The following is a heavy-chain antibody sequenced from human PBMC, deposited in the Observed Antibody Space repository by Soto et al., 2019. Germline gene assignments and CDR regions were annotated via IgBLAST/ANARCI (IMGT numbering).Heavy chain of an antibody. CDR1: GITISNYP. CDR2: ISGSGDIT. J-gene: IGHJ4*02. CDR3: VKDDGGYPSTAPH. Sequence: VQLLESGGGLVQAGGSLRLSCAASGITISNYPMSWVRQAPGKGLDWVSGISGSGDITYYADSAKGRFTISKDISKNSLALQLDSLGVEDTAVYFCVKDDGGYPSTAPHWGQGTLVTVSS. D-gene: IGHD3-22*01. V-gene: IGHV3-23*01.